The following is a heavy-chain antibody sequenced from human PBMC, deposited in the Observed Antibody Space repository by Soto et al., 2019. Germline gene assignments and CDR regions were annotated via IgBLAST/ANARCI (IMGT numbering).Heavy chain of an antibody. CDR2: ISSNGGST. J-gene: IGHJ2*01. D-gene: IGHD2-2*01. V-gene: IGHV3-64D*08. CDR1: GFTFSSYA. Sequence: GALRLSCSASGFTFSSYAMHWVRQAPGKGLEYVSAISSNGGSTYYADSVEGRFTISRDNSKNTLYLQMSSLRAEDTAVYYCFKVRYERDCSSTSCLYWYFDLWGRGTLVTVSS. CDR3: FKVRYERDCSSTSCLYWYFDL.